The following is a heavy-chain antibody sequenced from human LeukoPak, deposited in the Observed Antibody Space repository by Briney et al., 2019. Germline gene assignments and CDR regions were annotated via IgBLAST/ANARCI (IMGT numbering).Heavy chain of an antibody. CDR3: AKRGAEVGVTVAPGDY. CDR1: GFTFSSYS. D-gene: IGHD3-16*02. CDR2: ISSSSSYI. J-gene: IGHJ4*02. Sequence: GGSLRLSCAASGFTFSSYSMNWVRQAPGKGLEWVSSISSSSSYIYYADSVKGRFTISRDSSKNTLYLQMNSLRAEDTAIYYCAKRGAEVGVTVAPGDYWGQGTLVTVSS. V-gene: IGHV3-21*04.